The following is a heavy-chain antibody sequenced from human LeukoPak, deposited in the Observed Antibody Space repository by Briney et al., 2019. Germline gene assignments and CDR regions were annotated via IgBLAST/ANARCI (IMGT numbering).Heavy chain of an antibody. CDR1: GFTFSSYA. D-gene: IGHD2-2*02. CDR2: INHSGST. CDR3: ARGWGYCSSTSCYKIGYYYYGMDV. Sequence: GSLRLSCAASGFTFSSYAMSWIRQPPGKGLEWIGEINHSGSTNYNPSLKSRVTISVDTSKNQFSLKLSSVTAADTAVYYCARGWGYCSSTSCYKIGYYYYGMDVWGQGTTVTVSS. J-gene: IGHJ6*02. V-gene: IGHV4-34*01.